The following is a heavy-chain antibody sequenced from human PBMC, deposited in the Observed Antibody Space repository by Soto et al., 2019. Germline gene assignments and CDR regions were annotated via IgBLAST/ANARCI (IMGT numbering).Heavy chain of an antibody. V-gene: IGHV4-59*01. Sequence: SETLSLTCTVSGGSISSYYWSWIRQPPGKGLEWIGYIYYSGSTNYNPSLKSRVTISVDTSKNQFSLKLSSVTAADTAAYYCARATRIYDILTGYYLDYFDYWGQGTLVTVSS. CDR3: ARATRIYDILTGYYLDYFDY. CDR2: IYYSGST. CDR1: GGSISSYY. D-gene: IGHD3-9*01. J-gene: IGHJ4*02.